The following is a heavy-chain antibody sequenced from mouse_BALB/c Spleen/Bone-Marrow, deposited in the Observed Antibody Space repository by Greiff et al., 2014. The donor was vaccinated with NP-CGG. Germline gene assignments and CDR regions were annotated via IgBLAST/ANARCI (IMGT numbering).Heavy chain of an antibody. Sequence: EVHLVESGGGLVKPGGSLKLSCAASGFTFSDYYMYWVRQTPEKRLEWVATISDGSTYTYYPDSVKGRFTISRDNAKNNLYLQMSSPKSEDTALYYCARDRGVQGYAMDYWGQGTSVTVSS. D-gene: IGHD2-14*01. CDR2: ISDGSTYT. CDR3: ARDRGVQGYAMDY. V-gene: IGHV5-4*02. CDR1: GFTFSDYY. J-gene: IGHJ4*01.